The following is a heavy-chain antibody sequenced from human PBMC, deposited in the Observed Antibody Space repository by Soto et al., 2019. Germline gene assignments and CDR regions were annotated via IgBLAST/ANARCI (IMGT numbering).Heavy chain of an antibody. CDR3: ARTVWELHAFDI. Sequence: XGTLSLTCTVSGASIDNYSWTWVRQSPGKGLEWIGYVYYTGKTNYNPSLMSRVTISIDMSKTQYSLRLSSVTAADTAVYYCARTVWELHAFDIWGQGTLVTVSS. CDR2: VYYTGKT. CDR1: GASIDNYS. V-gene: IGHV4-59*01. D-gene: IGHD1-26*01. J-gene: IGHJ3*02.